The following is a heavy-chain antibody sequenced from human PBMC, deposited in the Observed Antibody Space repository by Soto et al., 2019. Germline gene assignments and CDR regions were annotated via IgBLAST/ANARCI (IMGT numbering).Heavy chain of an antibody. J-gene: IGHJ6*02. Sequence: QVQLVQSGAEVKKPGASVKVSCKASGYTFTNYDINWVRQATGQGLEWMGWMSPNSGNTGYSQKFQGRVTMTRNTSISTAYMELSSLRSEDTAVYYCARAPSLTIFGVVIIAYYGMDVWGQGTTVTVSS. CDR2: MSPNSGNT. CDR3: ARAPSLTIFGVVIIAYYGMDV. D-gene: IGHD3-3*01. V-gene: IGHV1-8*01. CDR1: GYTFTNYD.